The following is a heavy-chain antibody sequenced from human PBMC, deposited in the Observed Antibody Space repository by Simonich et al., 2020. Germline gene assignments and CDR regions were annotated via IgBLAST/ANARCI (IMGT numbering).Heavy chain of an antibody. CDR1: GYTFTGYY. V-gene: IGHV1-2*02. D-gene: IGHD7-27*01. Sequence: QVQLVQSGAEVKKPGASVKVSCKASGYTFTGYYMHWVRPAPGHGLGWMGWINPNSGGTNEAQKFQGRVTMTRDTSISTAYMELSRLRSDDTAVYYCARGPGPLNWGREAFDIWGQGTMVTVSS. J-gene: IGHJ3*02. CDR3: ARGPGPLNWGREAFDI. CDR2: INPNSGGT.